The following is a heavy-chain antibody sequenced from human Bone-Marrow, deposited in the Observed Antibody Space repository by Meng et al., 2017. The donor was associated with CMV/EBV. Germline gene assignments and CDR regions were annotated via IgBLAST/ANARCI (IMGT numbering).Heavy chain of an antibody. J-gene: IGHJ5*02. CDR2: IYSGGST. Sequence: GESLKISCAASGFTVSSNYMSWVRQAPGKGLEWVSVIYSGGSTYYADSVKGRFTISRDNSKNTLYLQMNSLRAADTAVYYCATQWFDPWGQGTLVTVSS. V-gene: IGHV3-53*05. CDR3: ATQWFDP. CDR1: GFTVSSNY.